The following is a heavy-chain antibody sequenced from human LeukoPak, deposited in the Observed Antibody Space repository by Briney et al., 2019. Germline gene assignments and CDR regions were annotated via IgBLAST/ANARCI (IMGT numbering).Heavy chain of an antibody. D-gene: IGHD6-6*01. Sequence: SETLPLTCAVYGGSFSGYYWSWIRQVPGKGLEWIGEINHSGSTNYNPSLKSRVTISVDTSKNQFSLKLGSVTAADTAVYYCARELGARPPHWFDPWGQGTLVTVSS. CDR3: ARELGARPPHWFDP. CDR1: GGSFSGYY. V-gene: IGHV4-34*01. J-gene: IGHJ5*02. CDR2: INHSGST.